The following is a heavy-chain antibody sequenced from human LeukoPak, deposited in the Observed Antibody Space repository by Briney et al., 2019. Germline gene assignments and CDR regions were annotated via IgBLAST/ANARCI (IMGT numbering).Heavy chain of an antibody. D-gene: IGHD3-10*01. J-gene: IGHJ6*02. V-gene: IGHV3-23*01. CDR3: AKDYGSGIYYYYGMDV. CDR1: GFTFSSYA. CDR2: ISGSGGST. Sequence: GGSLRLSCAASGFTFSSYAMSWVRQAPGKGLEWVSGISGSGGSTYYADSVKGRFTISRDNSKNTLYLQMNSLRAEDTAVYYCAKDYGSGIYYYYGMDVWGQGTTVTVSS.